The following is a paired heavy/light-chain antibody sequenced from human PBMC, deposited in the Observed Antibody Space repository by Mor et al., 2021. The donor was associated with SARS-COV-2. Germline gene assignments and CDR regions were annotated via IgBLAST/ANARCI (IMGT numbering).Heavy chain of an antibody. V-gene: IGHV3-23*04. CDR3: TKDSNNWAPDF. D-gene: IGHD1-1*01. CDR1: GFTFSTYA. CDR2: ISSSGDNT. Sequence: EVQVVESGGGSVRPGGSLRLSCVASGFTFSTYAMSWVRQAPGKGLEWVSGISSSGDNTNSADSLKGRFTISRDNSKNTLYLQMNSLRAEDTAVYFCTKDSNNWAPDFWGQGTLVTVSS. J-gene: IGHJ4*02.
Light chain of an antibody. Sequence: SYELTQPPSVSVSPGQTARITCSGDALPTRYAYWYQQKSGQAPVLVIYEDTKRPSGIPERFSGSSSGTMATLTIGGAQVEDEGDYYCYSTDNAVNGVFGPGTKVTVL. CDR1: ALPTRY. CDR3: YSTDNAVNGV. J-gene: IGLJ1*01. V-gene: IGLV3-10*01. CDR2: EDT.